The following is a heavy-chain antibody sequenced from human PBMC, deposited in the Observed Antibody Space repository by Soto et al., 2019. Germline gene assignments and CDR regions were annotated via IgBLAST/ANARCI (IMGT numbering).Heavy chain of an antibody. J-gene: IGHJ4*02. D-gene: IGHD3-10*01. CDR3: AKERDYYAFDY. V-gene: IGHV3-23*01. Sequence: EVQLLECGGGLVQPGGSLRLSCAASGFTFSTYAMSWVRQAPGKALEWVSGISAGGGGTYYADSVKGRFTISRDNSKNTLYLQMNSLRAEDTAVYYCAKERDYYAFDYWGQGTLVTVSS. CDR1: GFTFSTYA. CDR2: ISAGGGGT.